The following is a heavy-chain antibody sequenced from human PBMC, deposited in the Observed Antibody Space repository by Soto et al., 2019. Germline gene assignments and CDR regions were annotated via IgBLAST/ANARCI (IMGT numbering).Heavy chain of an antibody. CDR1: GYTITNYG. J-gene: IGHJ3*02. D-gene: IGHD2-15*01. V-gene: IGHV1-18*01. CDR2: ISADNGDT. CDR3: VRDEASRYWAFDI. Sequence: QVHLVQSGAEVKKPGASVKVSCKASGYTITNYGISGVRQAPGQGLEWMGWISADNGDTNYAQNFQGRVTMTPDTSTTTAYLEVRSLTAYDTAVYYCVRDEASRYWAFDIWGQGTMVTVSS.